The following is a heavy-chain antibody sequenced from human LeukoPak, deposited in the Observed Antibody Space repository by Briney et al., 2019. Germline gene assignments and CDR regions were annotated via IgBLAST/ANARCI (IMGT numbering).Heavy chain of an antibody. V-gene: IGHV3-7*01. J-gene: IGHJ4*02. CDR2: INQDGTEK. Sequence: GGSLRLSCAASGFPFSTYWMSWVRQAPGKGLEWVANINQDGTEKYYVDSVKGRFTISRDYAKNSLYLQMNSLRAEDTAVYYCARPRGCGSARCNNFDSWGQGTLVTVSS. CDR1: GFPFSTYW. D-gene: IGHD2-2*01. CDR3: ARPRGCGSARCNNFDS.